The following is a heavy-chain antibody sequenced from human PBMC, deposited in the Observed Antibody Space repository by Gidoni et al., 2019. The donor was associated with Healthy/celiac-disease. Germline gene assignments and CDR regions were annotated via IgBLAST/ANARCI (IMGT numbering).Heavy chain of an antibody. CDR2: IYYRGST. J-gene: IGHJ4*02. Sequence: QVQLQESGPGLGQPSQTRSLTCTFSGGSISSGGYYCSWIRQHPGKGLEWIGYIYYRGSTYYNPSLKSRVTISVDTSKHQFSLKLSSVTAADTAVYYCARKLRGAFDYWGQGTLVTVSS. CDR1: GGSISSGGYY. CDR3: ARKLRGAFDY. V-gene: IGHV4-31*03. D-gene: IGHD3-16*01.